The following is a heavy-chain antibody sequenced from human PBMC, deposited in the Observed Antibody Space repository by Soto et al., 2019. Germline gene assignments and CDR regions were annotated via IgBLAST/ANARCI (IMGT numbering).Heavy chain of an antibody. Sequence: QVKLVQSGAEVKKPGSSVKVSCKASGGTFSSYAISWVRQARGQGLEWMGGIIPIFGTANYAQKFQGRVTITADESTSTAYMELSSVRSEDTSVYYCARDRDYGGNSGGGLGYFQHWGQGTLVTVSS. D-gene: IGHD4-17*01. CDR2: IIPIFGTA. V-gene: IGHV1-69*01. CDR3: ARDRDYGGNSGGGLGYFQH. J-gene: IGHJ1*01. CDR1: GGTFSSYA.